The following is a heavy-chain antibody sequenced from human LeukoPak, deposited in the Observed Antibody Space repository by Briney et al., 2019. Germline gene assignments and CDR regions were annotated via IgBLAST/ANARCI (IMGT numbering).Heavy chain of an antibody. V-gene: IGHV1-69*05. Sequence: SVKVSCKASRGTFSSYAISWVRQAPGQGLECMGGIIPIFGTANYAQKFQGRATITTDESTSTAYMEPSSLRSEDTAVYYCARDYRENNWFDPWGQGTLVTVSS. J-gene: IGHJ5*02. CDR1: RGTFSSYA. CDR3: ARDYRENNWFDP. CDR2: IIPIFGTA. D-gene: IGHD4-11*01.